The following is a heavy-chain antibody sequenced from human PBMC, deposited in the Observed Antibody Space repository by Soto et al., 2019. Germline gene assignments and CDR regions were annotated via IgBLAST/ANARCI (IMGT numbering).Heavy chain of an antibody. CDR3: ARLGFNYDFLSGYYNVHHYYGIEV. J-gene: IGHJ6*02. CDR2: IYPGDSDT. CDR1: GYRVSTWHNFTSYW. Sequence: PGESLKISRMGSGYRVSTWHNFTSYWIAWVRQMPGEGLEWMGIIYPGDSDTRYSPSFQGQVTISADKSINSVYLQWSSLKASDTATYYCARLGFNYDFLSGYYNVHHYYGIEVWGQGTTVTVSS. D-gene: IGHD3-3*01. V-gene: IGHV5-51*01.